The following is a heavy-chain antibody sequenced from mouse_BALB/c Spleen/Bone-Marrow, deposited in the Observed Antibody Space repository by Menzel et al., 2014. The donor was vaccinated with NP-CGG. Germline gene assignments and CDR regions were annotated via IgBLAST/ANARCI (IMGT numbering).Heavy chain of an antibody. D-gene: IGHD1-1*01. CDR1: GFNIKDTY. V-gene: IGHV14-3*02. CDR3: SRGSRYYFDY. J-gene: IGHJ2*01. Sequence: EVQLQESGAELVKPGASVKLSCTPSGFNIKDTYIHWVKRRPEQGLDWIGRIDPADDTTIYDPKFQDKATITTDTSSSMAYLQLSSLTSEDAAVYFCSRGSRYYFDYWGQGTTLTVSS. CDR2: IDPADDTT.